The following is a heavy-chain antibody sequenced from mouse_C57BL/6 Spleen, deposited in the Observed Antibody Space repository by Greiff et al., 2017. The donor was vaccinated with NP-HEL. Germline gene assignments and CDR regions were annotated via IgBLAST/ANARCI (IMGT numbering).Heavy chain of an antibody. D-gene: IGHD1-1*01. CDR2: ISSCSSTI. V-gene: IGHV5-17*01. J-gene: IGHJ1*03. CDR1: GFTFSDYG. CDR3: ARHGLWYFDV. Sequence: DVHLVASGGGLVKPGGSLKLSCAASGFTFSDYGMHWVRQAPEQGLEWVAYISSCSSTIYYADTVKGRFTISRDNAKNTLFLQRTSLRSEDTAMYYCARHGLWYFDVWGTGATVTVYS.